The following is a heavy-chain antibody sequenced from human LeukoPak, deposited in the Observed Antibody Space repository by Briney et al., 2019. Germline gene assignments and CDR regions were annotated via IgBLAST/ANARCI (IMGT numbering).Heavy chain of an antibody. J-gene: IGHJ4*02. Sequence: TLSLTCTVSGGSISSGSYYWSWIRQPAGKGLEWIGRIYTSGSTNYNPSLKSRVTISVDTSKNQFSLKLSSVTAADTAVYYCARGYSSSFDFDYWGQGTLVTVSS. V-gene: IGHV4-61*02. CDR1: GGSISSGSYY. CDR2: IYTSGST. D-gene: IGHD6-6*01. CDR3: ARGYSSSFDFDY.